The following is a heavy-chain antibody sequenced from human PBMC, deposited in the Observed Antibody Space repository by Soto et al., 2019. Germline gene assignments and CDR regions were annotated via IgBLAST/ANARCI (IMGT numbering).Heavy chain of an antibody. CDR1: GYMFTTYW. V-gene: IGHV5-10-1*01. J-gene: IGHJ4*02. D-gene: IGHD4-17*01. Sequence: GESLKISCKGSGYMFTTYWISWVRQMPGKGLEWMGRIDPTDSYTNYSPSFQGHVSISADKSISTAYLQWSSLKASDTAMYYCARQRDYDRGGFDYWGQGTLVTVS. CDR3: ARQRDYDRGGFDY. CDR2: IDPTDSYT.